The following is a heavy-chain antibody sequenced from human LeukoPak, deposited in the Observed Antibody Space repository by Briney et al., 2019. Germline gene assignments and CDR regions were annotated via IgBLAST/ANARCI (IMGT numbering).Heavy chain of an antibody. CDR3: ARHTYYYDSSGDSPFDY. CDR1: GGSISSYY. D-gene: IGHD3-22*01. Sequence: SETLSLTCTVSGGSISSYYWSWIRQPPGKGLEWIGYIYYSGSTNYNPSLKSRVTISVDTSKNQFSLKLSSVTAADTAVYYCARHTYYYDSSGDSPFDYWGQGTLVTVSS. V-gene: IGHV4-59*08. J-gene: IGHJ4*02. CDR2: IYYSGST.